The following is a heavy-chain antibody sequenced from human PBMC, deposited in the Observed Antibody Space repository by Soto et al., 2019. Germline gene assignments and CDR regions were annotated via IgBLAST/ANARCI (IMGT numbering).Heavy chain of an antibody. CDR3: ARDPSYYGRDF. Sequence: ASVKVSCKASGYTFTSYAMHWVRQAPGQRLEWMGWINAGNGNTKYSQKFQGRVTITRDTPASTAYMELSSLRSEDTALYYCARDPSYYGRDFWGQGTTVSVS. J-gene: IGHJ6*02. CDR1: GYTFTSYA. V-gene: IGHV1-3*01. CDR2: INAGNGNT.